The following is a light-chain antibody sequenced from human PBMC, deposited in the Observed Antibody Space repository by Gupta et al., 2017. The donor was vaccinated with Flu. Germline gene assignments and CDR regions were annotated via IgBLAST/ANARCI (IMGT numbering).Light chain of an antibody. J-gene: IGLJ3*02. CDR3: GTWDSSLTTGV. CDR2: DNS. V-gene: IGLV1-51*01. Sequence: QSVLTQPPSVSAAPGQKVTISCFGSSSNIGNNYVSWYQQLPGTAPRLLIYDNSKRASGIPDRFSGSKSGTSASLDITGLQTGDEADYYCGTWDSSLTTGVFGGGTKLTVL. CDR1: SSNIGNNY.